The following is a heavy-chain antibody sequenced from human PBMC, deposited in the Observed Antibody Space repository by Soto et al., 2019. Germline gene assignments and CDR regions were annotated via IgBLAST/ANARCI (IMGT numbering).Heavy chain of an antibody. CDR2: INHSGST. CDR3: ARGHLRYSYGWYY. D-gene: IGHD5-18*01. V-gene: IGHV4-34*01. J-gene: IGHJ4*02. CDR1: GGSFSGYY. Sequence: SETLSLTCAVYGGSFSGYYWSWIRQPPGKGLEWIGEINHSGSTNYNPSLKSRVTISVDTSKNQFSLKLSSVTAADTAVYYCARGHLRYSYGWYYWGQGTLVTVSS.